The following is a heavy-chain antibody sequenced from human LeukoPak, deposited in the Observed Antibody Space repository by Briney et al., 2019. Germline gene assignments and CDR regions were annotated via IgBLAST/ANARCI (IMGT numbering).Heavy chain of an antibody. V-gene: IGHV3-74*01. CDR2: INTDGSST. CDR1: GFIFSSYW. CDR3: ARDRYGGNSGCFDY. D-gene: IGHD4-23*01. Sequence: GGSLRLSCAASGFIFSSYWMHWVRHAPGKGLAWVSRINTDGSSTSYADSVKGRFTISRDNAKNTLYLQMNSLRAEDTAVYYCARDRYGGNSGCFDYWGQGTLVTVSS. J-gene: IGHJ4*02.